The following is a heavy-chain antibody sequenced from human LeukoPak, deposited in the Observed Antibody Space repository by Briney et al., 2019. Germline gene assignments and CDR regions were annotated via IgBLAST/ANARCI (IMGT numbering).Heavy chain of an antibody. D-gene: IGHD3-3*01. J-gene: IGHJ6*03. Sequence: SVKVSCKASGGTFSSYAISWVRQAPGQGLEWMGGIIPIFGTANYAQKFQGRVTITTDESTSTAYMELSSLRSEDTAVYYCASNFWSNQPAGYYYYYYYMDVCGKGTTVTVSS. CDR1: GGTFSSYA. V-gene: IGHV1-69*05. CDR3: ASNFWSNQPAGYYYYYYYMDV. CDR2: IIPIFGTA.